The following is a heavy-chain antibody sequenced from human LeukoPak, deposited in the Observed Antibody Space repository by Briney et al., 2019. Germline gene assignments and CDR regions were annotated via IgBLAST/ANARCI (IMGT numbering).Heavy chain of an antibody. J-gene: IGHJ4*02. CDR3: AKRSCSGGSCNFDY. V-gene: IGHV3-23*01. CDR1: GFTFSSYA. CDR2: ISASGGCT. D-gene: IGHD2-15*01. Sequence: GGSLRLSCAASGFTFSSYAMSWVRQAPGKGLEWVSAISASGGCTNYADSVKGRFTISRDNSKNTLYLQMHSLRAEDTAVYYCAKRSCSGGSCNFDYWGQGTLVTVSS.